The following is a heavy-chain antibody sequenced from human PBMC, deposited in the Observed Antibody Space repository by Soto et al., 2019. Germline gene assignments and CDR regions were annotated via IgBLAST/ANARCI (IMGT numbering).Heavy chain of an antibody. Sequence: XVCLRLFFIPCSFSFRIYTMNWVRQAPGKGLEWVSGIRGFSPYTFYAESVKGRFTISRDNAKNSVFLQMDSLRAEDTAVYYCARDRGYDAHDYYYNAMDFWGQGTTVTV. CDR2: IRGFSPYT. CDR1: SFSFRIYT. V-gene: IGHV3-21*01. J-gene: IGHJ6*02. CDR3: ARDRGYDAHDYYYNAMDF. D-gene: IGHD5-12*01.